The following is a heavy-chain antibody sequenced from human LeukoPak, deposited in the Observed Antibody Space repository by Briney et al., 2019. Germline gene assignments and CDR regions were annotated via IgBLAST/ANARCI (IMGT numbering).Heavy chain of an antibody. J-gene: IGHJ4*02. V-gene: IGHV1-2*02. CDR2: SDPKSGAT. CDR3: ARGNFYDNKGYSPELRY. D-gene: IGHD3-10*01. Sequence: GASVKVSRKASGYTFTSYDINWVRQATGQGLEWMGWSDPKSGATKYEHFQGRVTMTRDTSISAAYMELSRLTSDDTAVYYCARGNFYDNKGYSPELRYWGQGTLVTVSS. CDR1: GYTFTSYD.